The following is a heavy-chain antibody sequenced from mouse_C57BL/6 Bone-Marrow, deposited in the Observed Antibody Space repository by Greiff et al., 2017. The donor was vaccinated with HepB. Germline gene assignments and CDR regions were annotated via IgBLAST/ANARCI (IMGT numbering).Heavy chain of an antibody. Sequence: EVQGVESGGGLVQPGGSLKLSCAASGFTFSDYYMYWVRQTPEKRLEWVAYISNGGGSTYYPDTVKGRFTISRDNAKNTLYLQMSRLKSEDTAMYYCARRGDGYYVGYWYFDVWGTGTTVTVSS. D-gene: IGHD2-3*01. V-gene: IGHV5-12*01. J-gene: IGHJ1*03. CDR2: ISNGGGST. CDR3: ARRGDGYYVGYWYFDV. CDR1: GFTFSDYY.